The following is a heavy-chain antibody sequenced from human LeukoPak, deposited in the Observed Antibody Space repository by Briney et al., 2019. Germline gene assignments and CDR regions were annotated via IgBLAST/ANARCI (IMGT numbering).Heavy chain of an antibody. V-gene: IGHV4-39*01. CDR1: GGSISSSGYY. CDR3: ARRSYDGSGYYYVDY. J-gene: IGHJ4*02. Sequence: SETLSLTGTVSGGSISSSGYYWGWIRQPPGKGLEWIGSISSGGSTHYIPSLKSRVTISVDTSKNQFSLKLSSVTAADTAVYYCARRSYDGSGYYYVDYWGQGTLVTVSS. CDR2: ISSGGST. D-gene: IGHD3-22*01.